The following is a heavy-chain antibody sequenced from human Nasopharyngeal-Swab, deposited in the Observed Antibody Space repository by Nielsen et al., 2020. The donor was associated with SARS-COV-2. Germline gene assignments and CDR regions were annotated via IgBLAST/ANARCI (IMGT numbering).Heavy chain of an antibody. D-gene: IGHD5-24*01. Sequence: GESLKISCAASGFSFSEYYMSWIRQAPGKGLEWLSDISSSGSITHYADSMKGRFTISRDNAKKSLYLQMNSLRAEDTAVYYCARGVETIHHWGQGSLVTVSS. CDR3: ARGVETIHH. V-gene: IGHV3-11*04. J-gene: IGHJ1*01. CDR1: GFSFSEYY. CDR2: ISSSGSIT.